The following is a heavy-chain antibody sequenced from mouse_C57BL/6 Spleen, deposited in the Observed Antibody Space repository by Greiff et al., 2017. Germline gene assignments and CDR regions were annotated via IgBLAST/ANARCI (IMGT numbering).Heavy chain of an antibody. Sequence: EVHLVESGPGMVKPSQSLSLTCTVTGYSITSGYDWHWIRHFPGNKLEWMGYISYSGSTNYNPSLKSRISITHDTSKNHFFLKLNSVTTEDTATYYCARMRYSNWYFDVWGTGTTVSVSS. CDR2: ISYSGST. D-gene: IGHD2-5*01. V-gene: IGHV3-1*01. CDR1: GYSITSGYD. CDR3: ARMRYSNWYFDV. J-gene: IGHJ1*03.